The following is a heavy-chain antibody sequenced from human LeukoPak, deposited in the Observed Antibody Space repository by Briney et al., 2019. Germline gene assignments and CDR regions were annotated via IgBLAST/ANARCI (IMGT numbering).Heavy chain of an antibody. CDR1: GGTFSTYA. J-gene: IGHJ4*02. CDR3: ARVPQGSSWPYYFDY. D-gene: IGHD6-13*01. CDR2: IVPILGTA. V-gene: IGHV1-69*04. Sequence: SVKVSCEASGGTFSTYAISWVRQAPGQGLEWVGRIVPILGTANYAQNFQGRVTITADRSTTTAYMELSSPRSEDTAVYYCARVPQGSSWPYYFDYWGQGTLVTVSS.